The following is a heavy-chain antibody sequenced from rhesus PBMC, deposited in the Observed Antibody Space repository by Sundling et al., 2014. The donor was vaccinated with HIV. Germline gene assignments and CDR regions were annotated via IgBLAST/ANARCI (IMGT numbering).Heavy chain of an antibody. J-gene: IGHJ6*01. V-gene: IGHV3-30*02. Sequence: KLVESGAGLVQPGGSLRLSCAASGFTFSNAWMSWVRQAPGKGLEWLGRIKRKTDGETADYAASVKGRFIISRDDSKNTLHLQMNSLQTEDTAVYYCTTDWYFNIWTGYYISGLVFLGPRGRRHR. CDR2: IKRKTDGETA. D-gene: IGHD3-3*01. CDR1: GFTFSNAW. CDR3: TTDWYFNIWTGYYISGLVF.